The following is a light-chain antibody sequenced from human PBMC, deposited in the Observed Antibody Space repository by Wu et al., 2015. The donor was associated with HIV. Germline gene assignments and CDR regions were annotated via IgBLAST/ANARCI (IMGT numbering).Light chain of an antibody. J-gene: IGKJ3*01. CDR2: GAS. CDR3: QHRQSWPFT. CDR1: RSVSSN. V-gene: IGKV3-15*01. Sequence: EVVMTQSPGTLSVSPGERATLSCRASRSVSSNLVWYQQKPGQAPRLLIYGASTRATGIPVRFSGSGSGTDFTLTISSLEPEDFAVYYCQHRQSWPFTFGPGPKWISN.